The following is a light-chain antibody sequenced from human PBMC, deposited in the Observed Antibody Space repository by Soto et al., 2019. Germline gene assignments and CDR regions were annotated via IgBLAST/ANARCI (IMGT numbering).Light chain of an antibody. CDR3: CSYAGTYTVV. V-gene: IGLV2-11*01. CDR2: DVS. Sequence: QSALTQPRSVSGPPGQSVTISCTGTGSDVGGYDFVSWYQQHPGKAPELMIYDVSKRPSGVPDRFSGSKSGNTASLTISGLQADDEADYYCCSYAGTYTVVFGGGTKLTVL. J-gene: IGLJ2*01. CDR1: GSDVGGYDF.